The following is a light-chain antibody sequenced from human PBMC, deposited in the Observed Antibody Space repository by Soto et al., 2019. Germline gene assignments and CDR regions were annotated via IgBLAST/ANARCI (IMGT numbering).Light chain of an antibody. CDR1: QSVRSDS. CDR2: GAS. V-gene: IGKV3-20*01. CDR3: QQYDSSPET. Sequence: TVLTQSPGTLSLFPGERATLSCRASQSVRSDSLAWYQHKPGQAPRVVMYGASTRATGIPDRFSGSGSGTDFTLTISRLEPEDFAVYYCQQYDSSPETFGQGTKVDIK. J-gene: IGKJ1*01.